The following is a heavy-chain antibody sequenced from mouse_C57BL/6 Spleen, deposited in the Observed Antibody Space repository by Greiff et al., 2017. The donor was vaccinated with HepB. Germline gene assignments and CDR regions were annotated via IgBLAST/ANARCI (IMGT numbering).Heavy chain of an antibody. Sequence: EVQLQQSGPELVKPGASVKISCKASGYSFTGYYMNWVKQSPEKSLEWIGEINPSTGGTTYNQKFKAKATLTVDKSSSTAYMQLKSLTSEDSAVYYCARSTTAGQGFDYWGQGTTLTVSS. J-gene: IGHJ2*01. V-gene: IGHV1-42*01. CDR3: ARSTTAGQGFDY. CDR2: INPSTGGT. D-gene: IGHD1-2*01. CDR1: GYSFTGYY.